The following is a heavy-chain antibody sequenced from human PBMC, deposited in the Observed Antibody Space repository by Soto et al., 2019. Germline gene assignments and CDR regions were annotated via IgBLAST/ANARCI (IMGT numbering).Heavy chain of an antibody. Sequence: QVQLQESGPGLVKPSETLSLTCTVSGGSISSYYWSWIRQPPGKGLEWIGYIYYSGSTNYNPSLKSRVTISVDTSKNQFSLKLSSVTAADTAVYYCARDGLSPGARLGDGLRAPHTWFDPWGQGTLVTVSS. CDR2: IYYSGST. D-gene: IGHD2-21*01. V-gene: IGHV4-59*01. J-gene: IGHJ5*02. CDR1: GGSISSYY. CDR3: ARDGLSPGARLGDGLRAPHTWFDP.